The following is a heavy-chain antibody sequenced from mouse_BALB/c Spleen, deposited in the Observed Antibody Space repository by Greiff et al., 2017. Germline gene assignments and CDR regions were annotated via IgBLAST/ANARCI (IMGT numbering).Heavy chain of an antibody. CDR2: IYPGSGST. V-gene: IGHV1S22*01. CDR1: VYTFTSYW. J-gene: IGHJ4*01. D-gene: IGHD4-1*01. Sequence: LQQPGSELVRPGASVKLSCKASVYTFTSYWMHWVKQRHGQGLEWIGNIYPGSGSTNYDEKFKSKGTLTVDTSSSTAYMHLSSLTSEDSAVYYCTRNYWDDYAMDYWGQGTSVTVSS. CDR3: TRNYWDDYAMDY.